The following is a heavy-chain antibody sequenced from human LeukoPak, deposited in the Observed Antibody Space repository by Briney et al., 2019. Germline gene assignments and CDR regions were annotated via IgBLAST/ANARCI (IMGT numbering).Heavy chain of an antibody. V-gene: IGHV4-39*07. CDR2: VYYSGTT. J-gene: IGHJ4*02. CDR3: ARGPPRRFGAQYRAFYY. D-gene: IGHD3-10*01. CDR1: GDSIRSYTSY. Sequence: SETLSLTCTVSGDSIRSYTSYWAWIRQPPGKGLEWIGTVYYSGTTYYNPSLKSRVTISVDTSKNQFSLKLSSVTAADTAVYYCARGPPRRFGAQYRAFYYWGQGTLVTVSS.